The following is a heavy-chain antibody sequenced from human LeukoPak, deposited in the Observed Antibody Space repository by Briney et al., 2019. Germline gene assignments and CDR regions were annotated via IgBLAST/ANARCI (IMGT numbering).Heavy chain of an antibody. Sequence: GGSLRLSCAASGFTFSSYAMSWVRQAPGKGLEWVSAISGSGGSTYYADSVKGRFTISRDNSKNTLYLQMNSLRAEDTAVYYCAEGGGYAQDAFDIWGQGTMVTVSS. CDR1: GFTFSSYA. J-gene: IGHJ3*02. V-gene: IGHV3-23*01. CDR2: ISGSGGST. CDR3: AEGGGYAQDAFDI. D-gene: IGHD1-26*01.